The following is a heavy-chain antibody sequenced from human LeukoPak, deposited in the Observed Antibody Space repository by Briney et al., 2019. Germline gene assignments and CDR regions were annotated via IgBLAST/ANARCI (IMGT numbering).Heavy chain of an antibody. CDR3: ARYSSSSHYYYYGMDV. D-gene: IGHD6-6*01. J-gene: IGHJ6*02. Sequence: ASETLSLTCAVYGGSFSGYYWSWIRQPPGKGLEWIGEINHSGSTNYNPSLKSRVTISVDTSKNQFSLKLSSVTAADTAVYYCARYSSSSHYYYYGMDVWGQGTTVTVSS. V-gene: IGHV4-34*01. CDR2: INHSGST. CDR1: GGSFSGYY.